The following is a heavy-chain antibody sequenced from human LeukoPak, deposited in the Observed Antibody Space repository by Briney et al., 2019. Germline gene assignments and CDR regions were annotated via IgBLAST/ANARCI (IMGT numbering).Heavy chain of an antibody. CDR3: ARDSSGWYDH. J-gene: IGHJ5*02. CDR1: GFTVSTNY. V-gene: IGHV3-53*01. CDR2: IYAGGTT. Sequence: GGSLRLSCAASGFTVSTNYMSWVRQAPGRGLEWVSVIYAGGTTYYADSVRGRFTISRDNSKNTLYLQMNSLRDEDTAVYYCARDSSGWYDHWGQGTLVTVSS. D-gene: IGHD6-19*01.